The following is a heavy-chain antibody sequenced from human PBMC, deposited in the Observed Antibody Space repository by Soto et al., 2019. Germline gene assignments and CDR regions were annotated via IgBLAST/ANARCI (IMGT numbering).Heavy chain of an antibody. CDR2: VSGDNGHT. D-gene: IGHD2-15*01. CDR3: ARDLGYCRSGTCYREWFDP. CDR1: GYIFTTHG. Sequence: QVQLVQSGAEVTKPGASVKVSCKASGYIFTTHGISWVRQAPGQGLEWMGWVSGDNGHTNYAQSLQGRVTLTTDTSKNTAYMERRSLRSDDTAVYYCARDLGYCRSGTCYREWFDPWGQGTLVTVSS. V-gene: IGHV1-18*01. J-gene: IGHJ5*02.